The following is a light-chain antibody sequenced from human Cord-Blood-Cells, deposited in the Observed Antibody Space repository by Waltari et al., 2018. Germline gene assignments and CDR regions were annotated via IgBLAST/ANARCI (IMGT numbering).Light chain of an antibody. CDR1: SLRSYY. CDR2: GKN. J-gene: IGLJ1*01. Sequence: SSELTQDPAVSVALGQTVRITCQGDSLRSYYASRYQQKPGQAPVLVIYGKNNRPSGVPVRFSGSSSGNTASLTITGAQSEDEADYYCNSRDSSGNHYVFGTGTKVTVL. V-gene: IGLV3-19*01. CDR3: NSRDSSGNHYV.